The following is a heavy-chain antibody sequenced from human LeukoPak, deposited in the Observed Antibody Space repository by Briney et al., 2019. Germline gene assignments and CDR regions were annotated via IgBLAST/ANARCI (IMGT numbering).Heavy chain of an antibody. J-gene: IGHJ4*02. CDR2: IYYSGST. V-gene: IGHV4-39*07. CDR1: GGSISSSSYY. D-gene: IGHD4/OR15-4a*01. Sequence: SETLSLTCTVSGGSISSSSYYWGWIRQPPGKGLEWIGSIYYSGSTYYNPSLKSRVTISVDTSKNQFSLKLSSVTAADTAVYYCAREERGAWDYWGQGTLVTVSS. CDR3: AREERGAWDY.